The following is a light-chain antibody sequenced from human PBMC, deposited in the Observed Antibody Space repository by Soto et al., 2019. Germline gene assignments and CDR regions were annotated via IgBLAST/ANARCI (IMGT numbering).Light chain of an antibody. J-gene: IGKJ1*01. CDR1: QSVSSNY. V-gene: IGKV3-20*01. CDR2: GTS. Sequence: EIVLTQSPGTLSLSPGERATLSCRASQSVSSNYLAWYQQKPGQAPRLLIYGTSNRATGIPDRFSGSGSGTDFTLTISRLEPADFAVYYCQQYGGSPQTFGQGTTVEIK. CDR3: QQYGGSPQT.